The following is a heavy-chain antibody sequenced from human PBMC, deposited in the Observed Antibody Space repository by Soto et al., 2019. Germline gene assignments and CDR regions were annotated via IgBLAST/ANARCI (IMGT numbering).Heavy chain of an antibody. J-gene: IGHJ6*02. Sequence: QVQLQESGPGLVKPSETLSLTCTVSGGSISTYYWSWIRQPPGKGLEWIAFIFNTGSTSYNPSLKSRVTIAVDTSKNQFSLRLSSVTAADTAVYYCARANACWTSAFYFYGLDVWGQGTTLTVSS. CDR3: ARANACWTSAFYFYGLDV. CDR2: IFNTGST. CDR1: GGSISTYY. V-gene: IGHV4-59*01. D-gene: IGHD1-1*01.